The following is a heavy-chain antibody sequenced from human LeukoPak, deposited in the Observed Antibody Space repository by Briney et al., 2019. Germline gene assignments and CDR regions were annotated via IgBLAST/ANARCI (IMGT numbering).Heavy chain of an antibody. Sequence: ASVKVSCKASGYTFTSYGISWVRQAPGQGLEWMGWISAYNGNTNYAQKLRGRVTMTTDTSTSTAYMELRSLRSDDTAVYYCARSYCSGGSCYPLPYYYYYYMDVWGKGTTVTVSS. CDR3: ARSYCSGGSCYPLPYYYYYYMDV. CDR2: ISAYNGNT. J-gene: IGHJ6*03. CDR1: GYTFTSYG. V-gene: IGHV1-18*01. D-gene: IGHD2-15*01.